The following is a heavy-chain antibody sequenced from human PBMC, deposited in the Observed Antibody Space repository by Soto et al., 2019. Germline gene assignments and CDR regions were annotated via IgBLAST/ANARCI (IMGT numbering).Heavy chain of an antibody. D-gene: IGHD1-26*01. CDR3: AIVGGSYRDFDY. CDR1: GGSISSYY. Sequence: PETLSLTCTVSGGSISSYYWSWIRQPPGKGLEWIGYIYYSGSTNYNPSLKSRVTISVDTSKNQFSLKLSSVTAADTAVYYCAIVGGSYRDFDYWGQGTLVTV. V-gene: IGHV4-59*01. CDR2: IYYSGST. J-gene: IGHJ4*02.